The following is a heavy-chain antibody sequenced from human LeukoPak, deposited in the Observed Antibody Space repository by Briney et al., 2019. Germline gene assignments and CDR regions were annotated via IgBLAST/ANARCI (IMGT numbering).Heavy chain of an antibody. CDR3: ARKGPLRDSIPFMDV. CDR2: IDHSGNT. Sequence: SETLSLTCAVYGGSFSGFFWSWIRQPPGKGLKWIGEIDHSGNTNYNPSLRSRVTISVDTSKNQFSLKVNSLTAADTAVYYCARKGPLRDSIPFMDVWGEGTTVTVSS. D-gene: IGHD4-17*01. J-gene: IGHJ6*03. V-gene: IGHV4-34*01. CDR1: GGSFSGFF.